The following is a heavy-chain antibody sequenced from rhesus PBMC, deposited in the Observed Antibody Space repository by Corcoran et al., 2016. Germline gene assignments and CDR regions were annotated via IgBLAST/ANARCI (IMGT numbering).Heavy chain of an antibody. D-gene: IGHD5-42*01. CDR2: IYGGSGST. Sequence: QVQLQESGPGLVKPSETLSLTCAVSGGSIRSTYWSWIRQSPGKGLEWIGYIYGGSGSTSYNPSLKSRVTISTDTSKNQFSLKLSSVTAADTAVYYCARWDTGLDSWGQGVVVTVSS. CDR1: GGSIRSTY. J-gene: IGHJ6*01. CDR3: ARWDTGLDS. V-gene: IGHV4-147*01.